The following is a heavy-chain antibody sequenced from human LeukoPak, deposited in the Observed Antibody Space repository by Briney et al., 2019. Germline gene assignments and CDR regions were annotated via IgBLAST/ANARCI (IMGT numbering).Heavy chain of an antibody. J-gene: IGHJ4*02. CDR1: GVSISSSNSY. CDR3: ARSRVVAAAPFDY. D-gene: IGHD2-15*01. CDR2: IYYSGNT. Sequence: PSETLSLTCTVSGVSISSSNSYWGWIRQPPGKGLEWIGSIYYSGNTYYNASLKSQVSISIDTSKNQFSLKLSSVTAADTAVHYCARSRVVAAAPFDYWGQGTLVTVSS. V-gene: IGHV4-39*07.